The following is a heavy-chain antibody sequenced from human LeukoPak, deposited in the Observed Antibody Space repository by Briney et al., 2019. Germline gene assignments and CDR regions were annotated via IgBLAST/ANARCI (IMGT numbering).Heavy chain of an antibody. CDR2: INHSGST. D-gene: IGHD3-22*01. CDR3: ARDSYYYDSSGSKVLDY. CDR1: GGSFSGYY. V-gene: IGHV4-34*01. J-gene: IGHJ4*02. Sequence: SETLSLTCAVYGGSFSGYYWSWIRQPPGKGLEWIGEINHSGSTNYNPSPKSRVTISVDTSKNQFSLNLSSVTAADTAVYYCARDSYYYDSSGSKVLDYWGQGTLVTVSS.